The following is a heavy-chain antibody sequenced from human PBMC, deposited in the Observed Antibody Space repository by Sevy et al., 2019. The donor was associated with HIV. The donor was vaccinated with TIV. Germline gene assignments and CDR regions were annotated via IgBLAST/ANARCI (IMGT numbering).Heavy chain of an antibody. CDR2: ISGSGGST. J-gene: IGHJ4*02. Sequence: GGSLRVSCAASGFTFSSYAMSWVRQAPGKGLEWVSAISGSGGSTYYADSVKGRFTISRDNSKNTLYLQMNSLRAEDTAVYYCAKDEIWSRLVLGYWGQGTLVTVSS. D-gene: IGHD6-19*01. CDR3: AKDEIWSRLVLGY. V-gene: IGHV3-23*01. CDR1: GFTFSSYA.